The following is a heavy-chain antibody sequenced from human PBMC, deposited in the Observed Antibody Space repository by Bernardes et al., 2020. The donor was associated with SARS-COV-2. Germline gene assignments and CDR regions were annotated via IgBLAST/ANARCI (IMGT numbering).Heavy chain of an antibody. J-gene: IGHJ4*02. CDR1: GFSFSSYA. CDR2: ISAGGDNT. CDR3: AKTIVGATSDKYHFDY. V-gene: IGHV3-23*01. Sequence: GGSLRLSCAASGFSFSSYAMNWVRQAPGKGLEWVSSISAGGDNTYHADSVKGRFSMSRDNSKNTLYLQMNSLRAEDTALYYCAKTIVGATSDKYHFDYWGQGALVTVSS. D-gene: IGHD1-26*01.